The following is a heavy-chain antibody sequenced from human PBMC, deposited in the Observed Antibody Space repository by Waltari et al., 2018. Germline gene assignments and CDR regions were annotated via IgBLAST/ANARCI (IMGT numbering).Heavy chain of an antibody. CDR3: ASPLDYGGNSRIVAFDI. J-gene: IGHJ3*02. CDR2: INPRSGGT. CDR1: GYIFTAFF. D-gene: IGHD2-21*02. V-gene: IGHV1-2*06. Sequence: QVQLVQSGAEVKNPGASVKVSCKASGYIFTAFFLHWIRQAQGQGFEWLGRINPRSGGTNVAQKFQGRITITRDTSASTAYMELSSLRSEDTAVYYCASPLDYGGNSRIVAFDIWGQGTMVTVSS.